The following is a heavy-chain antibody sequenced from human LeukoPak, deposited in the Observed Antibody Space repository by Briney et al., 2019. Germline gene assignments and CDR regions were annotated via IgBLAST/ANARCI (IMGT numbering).Heavy chain of an antibody. J-gene: IGHJ4*02. D-gene: IGHD3-22*01. V-gene: IGHV1-46*01. CDR3: ARAPRPYYYDSSGYYYEV. CDR2: INPSGGST. CDR1: GYTFTSYY. Sequence: ASVKVPCKASGYTFTSYYMHWVRQAPGQGLEWMGIINPSGGSTSYAQKFQGRVTMTRDTSTSTVYMELSSLRSEDTAVYYCARAPRPYYYDSSGYYYEVWGQGTLVTVSS.